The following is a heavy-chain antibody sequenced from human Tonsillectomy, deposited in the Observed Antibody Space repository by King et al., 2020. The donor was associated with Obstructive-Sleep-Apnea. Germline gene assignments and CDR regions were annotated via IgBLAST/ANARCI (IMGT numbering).Heavy chain of an antibody. Sequence: VQLVESGGGVVQPGRSLRLSCAVSGFSFSSYAIHWVRQAQGKGLEWVAVISYDGINKYFADYVKGRFTMSRDNSKNTLYLQMNSLRAEDTAVYYCARDTGDILTGYQGGYFDYWGQGTLVTVSS. V-gene: IGHV3-30*04. CDR1: GFSFSSYA. J-gene: IGHJ4*02. D-gene: IGHD3-9*01. CDR3: ARDTGDILTGYQGGYFDY. CDR2: ISYDGINK.